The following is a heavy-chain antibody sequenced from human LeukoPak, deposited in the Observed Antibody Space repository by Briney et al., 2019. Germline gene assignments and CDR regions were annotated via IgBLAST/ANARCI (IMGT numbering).Heavy chain of an antibody. D-gene: IGHD2-2*01. CDR1: GYTITSYD. J-gene: IGHJ4*02. CDR2: MNPNSGNT. CDR3: ARRYCSSTSCHYFDY. Sequence: ASVKVSCKASGYTITSYDINWVRQATGQGLEWMGWMNPNSGNTGYAQKFQGRVTMTRNTSISTAFMELSSLRFEDTAVFYCARRYCSSTSCHYFDYWGQGTLVTVSS. V-gene: IGHV1-8*01.